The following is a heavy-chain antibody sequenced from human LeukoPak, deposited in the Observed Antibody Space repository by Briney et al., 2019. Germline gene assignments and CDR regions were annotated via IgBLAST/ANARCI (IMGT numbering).Heavy chain of an antibody. CDR2: IIPIFGTA. J-gene: IGHJ6*04. CDR3: ARGDSGYDYGYYYYYYGMDV. CDR1: GGTFSSYA. Sequence: GPSVKVSCKASGGTFSSYAISWVRQAPGQGLEWMGGIIPIFGTANYAQKFQGRVTITADESTSTAYMELSSLRSEDTAVYYCARGDSGYDYGYYYYYYGMDVWGKGTTVTVSS. V-gene: IGHV1-69*01. D-gene: IGHD5-12*01.